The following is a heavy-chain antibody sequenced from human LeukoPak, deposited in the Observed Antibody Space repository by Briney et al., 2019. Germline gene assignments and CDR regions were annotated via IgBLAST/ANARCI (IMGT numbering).Heavy chain of an antibody. CDR1: GGSISSSSYY. CDR3: ASRGYSYGYLFDY. D-gene: IGHD5-18*01. J-gene: IGHJ4*02. V-gene: IGHV4-39*01. CDR2: IYYSGST. Sequence: PSETLSLTCTVSGGSISSSSYYWGWIRQPPGKGVEWMGSIYYSGSTYYNPSLKSRVTISVDTSKNQFSLKLSSVTAADTAVYYCASRGYSYGYLFDYWGQGTLVTVSS.